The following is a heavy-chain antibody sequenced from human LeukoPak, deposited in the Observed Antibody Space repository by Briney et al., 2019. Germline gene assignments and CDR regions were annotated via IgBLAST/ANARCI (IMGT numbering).Heavy chain of an antibody. Sequence: NPSETLSLTCSVSYDSVSDNFWSWIRQPPGKGLEWIAYIRRTGPTRYNPSLQSRVTISLDTSKNQFSLRLTSVTAADTARYYCVKSSSSRFDPWGQGILVTVSS. CDR1: YDSVSDNF. CDR2: IRRTGPT. CDR3: VKSSSSRFDP. D-gene: IGHD2-2*01. V-gene: IGHV4-59*02. J-gene: IGHJ5*02.